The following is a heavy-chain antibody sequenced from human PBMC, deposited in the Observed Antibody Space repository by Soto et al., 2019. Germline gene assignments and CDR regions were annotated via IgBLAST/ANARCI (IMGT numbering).Heavy chain of an antibody. V-gene: IGHV3-23*01. CDR1: GFTYSSYA. D-gene: IGHD3-22*01. CDR2: ISGSGGST. Sequence: LRLSCAASGFTYSSYAMSWVRQAPGKGLDWVSAISGSGGSTYYADSVKGRFTISRDNSKNTLYLQMNSLRAEDTAVYYCAKDHYYDSSGYWVPFDYWGQGTLVTVSS. J-gene: IGHJ4*02. CDR3: AKDHYYDSSGYWVPFDY.